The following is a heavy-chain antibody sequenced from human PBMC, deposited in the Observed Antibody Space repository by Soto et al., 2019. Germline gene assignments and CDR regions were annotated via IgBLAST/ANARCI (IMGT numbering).Heavy chain of an antibody. D-gene: IGHD3-3*01. CDR3: ARAGYRSVDY. Sequence: EVQLVESGGGVVQPGGYLRLSCAASGFTFSSYSMNCVRQAPGKGLEWVSYISSSGSTIYYADSVRGRFTISRDNAKNSLYLQMNSLRDEDTAVYYCARAGYRSVDYWGQGTLVTVSS. J-gene: IGHJ4*02. CDR2: ISSSGSTI. CDR1: GFTFSSYS. V-gene: IGHV3-48*02.